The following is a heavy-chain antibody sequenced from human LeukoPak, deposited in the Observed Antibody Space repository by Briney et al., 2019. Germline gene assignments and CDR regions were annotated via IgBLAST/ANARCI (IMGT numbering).Heavy chain of an antibody. CDR2: IIGSGPTT. J-gene: IGHJ4*02. Sequence: PGGSLRLSCAASGFTFSNSGMSWVRQAPGKGLERVSTIIGSGPTTLYADSVKGRFTISRDNSKNTLYLQMNSLRAEDTAVYYCAKYTDRYFDYWGQGALVTVSS. CDR1: GFTFSNSG. D-gene: IGHD3-22*01. V-gene: IGHV3-23*01. CDR3: AKYTDRYFDY.